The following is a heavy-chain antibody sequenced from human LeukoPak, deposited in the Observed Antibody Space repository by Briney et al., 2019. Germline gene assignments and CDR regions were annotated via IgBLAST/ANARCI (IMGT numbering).Heavy chain of an antibody. V-gene: IGHV4-59*08. CDR3: ARLGDTVSTDRYFDY. Sequence: SETLSLTCTVSGGTISSYYWSWIRQPPGKGLEWIGYIYYSGSTKYNPTLKSRVTLSVDTSKNQFSLRLSSVTAADTAVYYCARLGDTVSTDRYFDYWGQGTLVTVSS. D-gene: IGHD5/OR15-5a*01. CDR2: IYYSGST. CDR1: GGTISSYY. J-gene: IGHJ4*02.